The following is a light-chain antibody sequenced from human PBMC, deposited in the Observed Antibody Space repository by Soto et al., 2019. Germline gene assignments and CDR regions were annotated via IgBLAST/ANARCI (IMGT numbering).Light chain of an antibody. CDR1: SSNIGNHY. V-gene: IGLV1-47*01. Sequence: QSVLTQPPSASGTPGQRVTISCSGSSSNIGNHYVYWYQQLPGTAPKLLIYSNNQRPSGVPDRFSGSKSGTSASLAISGLRSEDEADYYCVAWDDSLSGPVFGGGTKLTVL. CDR2: SNN. J-gene: IGLJ3*02. CDR3: VAWDDSLSGPV.